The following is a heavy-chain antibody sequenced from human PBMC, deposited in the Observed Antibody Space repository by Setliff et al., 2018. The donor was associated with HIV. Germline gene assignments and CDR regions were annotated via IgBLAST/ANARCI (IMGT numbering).Heavy chain of an antibody. D-gene: IGHD5-18*01. Sequence: SETLSLTCTVSGDSINSGNYYWSWIRQHPGKGLEWIGYIYYSGSTYYNPSLKSRVTISVDTSKNQFSLKLSSVTAADTAVYYCAGDVDTAMAKYYYYYYMDVWGKGTTVTVSS. CDR2: IYYSGST. V-gene: IGHV4-31*03. J-gene: IGHJ6*03. CDR3: AGDVDTAMAKYYYYYYMDV. CDR1: GDSINSGNYY.